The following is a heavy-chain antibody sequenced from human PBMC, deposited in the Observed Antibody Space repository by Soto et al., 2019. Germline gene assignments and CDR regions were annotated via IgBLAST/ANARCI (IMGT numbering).Heavy chain of an antibody. D-gene: IGHD2-8*01. J-gene: IGHJ4*02. Sequence: EVQLVESGGGLVQPGGSLRLSCAASGFTFSDHYMDWVRQAPGKGLEWVGRTRNKANSYTTEYAASVKGRFTISRDDSKNSLYLQMNSLKTEDTAVYYCARKAYLEGVIDYWGQGTLVTVSS. CDR2: TRNKANSYTT. CDR3: ARKAYLEGVIDY. V-gene: IGHV3-72*01. CDR1: GFTFSDHY.